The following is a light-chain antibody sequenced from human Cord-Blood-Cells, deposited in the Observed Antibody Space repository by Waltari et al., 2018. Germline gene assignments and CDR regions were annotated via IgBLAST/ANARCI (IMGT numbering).Light chain of an antibody. CDR3: CSYAGSYTLV. J-gene: IGLJ2*01. V-gene: IGLV2-11*01. CDR2: DVS. CDR1: SSDVGGYNY. Sequence: QSALTQPRSVSGSPGQSVTISCTGTSSDVGGYNYVSWYQQHPAKAPKLMISDVSKRPSGVPDRFSGSKSGNTASLTISGLQAEDEADYYCCSYAGSYTLVFGGGTKLTVL.